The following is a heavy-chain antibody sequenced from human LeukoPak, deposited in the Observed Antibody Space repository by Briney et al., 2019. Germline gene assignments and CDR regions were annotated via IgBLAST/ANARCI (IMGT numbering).Heavy chain of an antibody. CDR3: AKDVEMATISSDAFDI. D-gene: IGHD5-24*01. Sequence: QPGGSLRLSCAASGFTFSSYAMSWVRQAPGKGLEWVSAISGSGGSTHYADSVKGRFTISRDNSKNTLYLQMNSLRAEDTAVYYCAKDVEMATISSDAFDIWGQGTMVTVSS. CDR2: ISGSGGST. CDR1: GFTFSSYA. J-gene: IGHJ3*02. V-gene: IGHV3-23*01.